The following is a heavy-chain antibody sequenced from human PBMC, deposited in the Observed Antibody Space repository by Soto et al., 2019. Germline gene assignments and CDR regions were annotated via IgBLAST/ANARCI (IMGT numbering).Heavy chain of an antibody. V-gene: IGHV3-30*18. D-gene: IGHD2-2*01. Sequence: GGSLRLSCAASGFTFSSYGMHWVRQAPGKGLEWVAVISYDGSNKYYADSVKGRFTISRDNSKNTLYLQMNSLRAEDTAVYYCAKDSCSSTSCHNRFYYYGMDVWGQGTMVTVS. CDR2: ISYDGSNK. CDR1: GFTFSSYG. CDR3: AKDSCSSTSCHNRFYYYGMDV. J-gene: IGHJ6*02.